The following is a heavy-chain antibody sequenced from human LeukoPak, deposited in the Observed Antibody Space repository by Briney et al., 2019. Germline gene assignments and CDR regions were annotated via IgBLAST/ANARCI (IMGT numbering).Heavy chain of an antibody. V-gene: IGHV3-23*01. CDR3: TTRRPDAFDI. J-gene: IGHJ3*02. CDR1: GFTFSSYW. Sequence: RGSPRLSCAASGFTFSSYWMTWARQAPGKGLEWVSAISGSGGSTYYADSVKGRFTISRDNSKNTLYLQMNSLRAEDTAVYYCTTRRPDAFDIWGQGTMVTVSS. CDR2: ISGSGGST.